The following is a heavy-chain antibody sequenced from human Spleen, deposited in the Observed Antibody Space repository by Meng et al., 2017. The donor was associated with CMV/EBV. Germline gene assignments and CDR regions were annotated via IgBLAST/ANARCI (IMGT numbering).Heavy chain of an antibody. Sequence: ASVKVSCKASGYTFTAHYFHWVRQAPGQGLEWMGWIHPHRGDTNYAQQFQGRVTLTRDTSINTAYMELTRLTSDDTAVYFCARGTFLWVSGLGYWGQGTLVTVSS. CDR1: GYTFTAHY. CDR3: ARGTFLWVSGLGY. J-gene: IGHJ4*01. V-gene: IGHV1-2*02. D-gene: IGHD3-16*01. CDR2: IHPHRGDT.